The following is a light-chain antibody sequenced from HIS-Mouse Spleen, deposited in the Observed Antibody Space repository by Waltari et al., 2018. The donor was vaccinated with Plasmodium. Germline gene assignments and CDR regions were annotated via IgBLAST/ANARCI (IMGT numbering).Light chain of an antibody. V-gene: IGKV1-33*01. CDR1: QDISNY. CDR3: QQYDNLPPLFT. Sequence: IQMTQSPTPLSASVGDRVTLTCQASQDISNYLNWYQQKPGKAPKLLIYDASNLETGVPSMFSGSGAGTDFTFTISSLQPEDIATYYCQQYDNLPPLFTFGPGTKVDIK. CDR2: DAS. J-gene: IGKJ3*01.